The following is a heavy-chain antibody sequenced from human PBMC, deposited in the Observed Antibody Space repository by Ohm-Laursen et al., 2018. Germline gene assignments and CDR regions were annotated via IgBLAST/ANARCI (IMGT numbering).Heavy chain of an antibody. Sequence: SLRLSCAASGFTFNTYAMHWVRQAPGKGLEWVSAISAGGGNTYYADSVKGRFTISRDNSKNTLYLQMSSLRVEDTAVYYCTKGLSGGTGHGNWFDPWGQGTLVIVSS. D-gene: IGHD3-10*01. J-gene: IGHJ5*02. CDR3: TKGLSGGTGHGNWFDP. V-gene: IGHV3-23*01. CDR2: ISAGGGNT. CDR1: GFTFNTYA.